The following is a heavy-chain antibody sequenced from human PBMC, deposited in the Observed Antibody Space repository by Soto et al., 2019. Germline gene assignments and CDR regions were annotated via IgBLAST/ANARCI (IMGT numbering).Heavy chain of an antibody. V-gene: IGHV3-30*18. CDR2: ISYDGSNK. CDR1: GFTFSSYG. J-gene: IGHJ4*02. Sequence: QVLLVESGGGVVQPGRSLRLSCAASGFTFSSYGMHWVRQAPGKGLEWVAVISYDGSNKYYADSVKGRFTISRDNSKNTLYLQMNSLRAEDTAVYYCAEGQLWSTLDYWGQGTLVTVSS. D-gene: IGHD5-18*01. CDR3: AEGQLWSTLDY.